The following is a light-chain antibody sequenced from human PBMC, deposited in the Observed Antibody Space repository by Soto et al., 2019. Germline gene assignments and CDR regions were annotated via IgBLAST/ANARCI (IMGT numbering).Light chain of an antibody. CDR1: SSDVGTYDF. Sequence: QSVLTQPRSVSGSPGQSVTISCTGTSSDVGTYDFVSWYQQHPGKAPRLMILDVSERPSGVPDRFSGSKSGNTASLAITGLQAEDEADYSCQSYDSTLSGSRVFGGGTKLTVL. J-gene: IGLJ3*02. CDR2: DVS. V-gene: IGLV2-11*01. CDR3: QSYDSTLSGSRV.